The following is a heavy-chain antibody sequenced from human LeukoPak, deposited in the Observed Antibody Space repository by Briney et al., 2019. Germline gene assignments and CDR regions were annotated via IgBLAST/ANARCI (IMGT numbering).Heavy chain of an antibody. CDR2: ISAYNGNT. CDR1: GYTFTSYG. V-gene: IGHV1-18*01. CDR3: ARISRAEMATTSLFDY. Sequence: ASVKVSCKASGYTFTSYGISWVRQAPGQGLEWMGWISAYNGNTNYAQKLQGRVTMTTETSTSTAFMELRSLRSDDTAVYYCARISRAEMATTSLFDYWGQGTLVTVSS. J-gene: IGHJ4*02. D-gene: IGHD5-24*01.